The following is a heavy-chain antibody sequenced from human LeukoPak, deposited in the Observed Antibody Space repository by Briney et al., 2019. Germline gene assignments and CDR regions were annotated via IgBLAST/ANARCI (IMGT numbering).Heavy chain of an antibody. Sequence: GGFLRLSCAASGFTFSSYAMSWVRQAPGKGLEWVSAISGSGGSTYYADSVKGRFTISRANSENTLYLQMNSLRAEDTAVYYCARGPSGYHNTGGQGTLVTVSS. CDR2: ISGSGGST. CDR1: GFTFSSYA. J-gene: IGHJ4*02. D-gene: IGHD5-12*01. CDR3: ARGPSGYHNT. V-gene: IGHV3-23*01.